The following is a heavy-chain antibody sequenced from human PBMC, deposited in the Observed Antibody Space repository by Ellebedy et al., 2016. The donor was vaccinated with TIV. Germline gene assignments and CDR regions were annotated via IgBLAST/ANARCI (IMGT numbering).Heavy chain of an antibody. Sequence: MPSETLSLTCTVSGDSIGTYYWNWIRQPPGKGLEWVGYIYDNGRNSYNPSLKSQVTISVDTSKNHFSLNLRSVTAADTPVYYCARVINGFYSFFDYWGQGTLVTVSS. V-gene: IGHV4-59*12. D-gene: IGHD3-3*01. J-gene: IGHJ4*02. CDR1: GDSIGTYY. CDR3: ARVINGFYSFFDY. CDR2: IYDNGRN.